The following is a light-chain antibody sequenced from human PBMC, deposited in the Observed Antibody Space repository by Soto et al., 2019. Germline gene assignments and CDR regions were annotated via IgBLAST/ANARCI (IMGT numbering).Light chain of an antibody. J-gene: IGLJ2*01. V-gene: IGLV1-47*01. CDR3: AAWDGSLSGVV. Sequence: QSVLTQPPSASGTPGQRVTISCSGTSSNIGSNYVYWYQQLPGPAPKLLIYRNNQRPSGVPDRFSGSKSGTSASLAISGLRCEDEADYYCAAWDGSLSGVVFGGGTKLTVL. CDR1: SSNIGSNY. CDR2: RNN.